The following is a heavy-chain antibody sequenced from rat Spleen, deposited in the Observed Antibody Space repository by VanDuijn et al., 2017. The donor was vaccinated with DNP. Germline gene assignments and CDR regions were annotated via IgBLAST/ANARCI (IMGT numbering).Heavy chain of an antibody. CDR3: AKVRTTGIPGFAY. Sequence: EVQLVETGGGLVQPGRSLKLSCVASGFTFSTYWMYWLRQAPGKGLEWVASINPDGGTTYYPDSVKGRFTISRDNAENTVYLQMNSLRSEDTATYYCAKVRTTGIPGFAYWGQGTLVTVSS. V-gene: IGHV5-58*01. J-gene: IGHJ3*01. CDR2: INPDGGTT. CDR1: GFTFSTYW. D-gene: IGHD1-9*01.